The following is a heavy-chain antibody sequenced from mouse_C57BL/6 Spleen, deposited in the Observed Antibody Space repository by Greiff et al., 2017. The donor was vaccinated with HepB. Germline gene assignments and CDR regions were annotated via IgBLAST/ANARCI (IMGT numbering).Heavy chain of an antibody. J-gene: IGHJ1*03. CDR2: INPNNGGT. Sequence: EVKLQQSGPELVKPGASVKISCKASGYTFTDYYMNWVKQSHGKSLEWIGDINPNNGGTSYNQKFKGKATLTVDKSSSTAYMELRSLTSEDSAVYYCAREGYYGSRNFDVWGTGTTVTVSS. V-gene: IGHV1-26*01. CDR3: AREGYYGSRNFDV. D-gene: IGHD1-1*01. CDR1: GYTFTDYY.